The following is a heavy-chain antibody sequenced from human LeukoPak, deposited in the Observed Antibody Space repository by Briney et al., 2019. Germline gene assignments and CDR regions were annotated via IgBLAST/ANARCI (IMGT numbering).Heavy chain of an antibody. D-gene: IGHD4-23*01. CDR3: ARDHVYGGTDY. Sequence: GGSLRLSCAASGFTFSGYSMNWVRQAPGKGLEWVSLTSGDGITTYFADSVKGRFTISRDNSKSSLFLQMNSLRTEDTALYYCARDHVYGGTDYWGQGTLVTVSS. CDR2: TSGDGITT. V-gene: IGHV3-43*02. CDR1: GFTFSGYS. J-gene: IGHJ4*02.